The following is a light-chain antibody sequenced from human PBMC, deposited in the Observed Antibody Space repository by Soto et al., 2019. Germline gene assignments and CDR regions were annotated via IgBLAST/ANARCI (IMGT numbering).Light chain of an antibody. CDR3: QQGYSTPPIT. CDR2: AAS. J-gene: IGKJ5*01. V-gene: IGKV1-39*01. Sequence: DIQMTQSPSSLSASVGDRVTITCRASQSISSYLNWYQQKPGKAPKLLIYAASSLHSGVPSRFSGSGSGTDVTFTISSLQPEDFGTYYCQQGYSTPPITFGQGTRLEIK. CDR1: QSISSY.